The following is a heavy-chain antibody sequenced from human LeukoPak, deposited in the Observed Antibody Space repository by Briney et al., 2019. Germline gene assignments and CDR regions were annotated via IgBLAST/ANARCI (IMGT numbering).Heavy chain of an antibody. CDR1: GFTVSSNS. V-gene: IGHV3-7*01. J-gene: IGHJ5*02. CDR3: ARDIVATMNNWFDP. D-gene: IGHD5-12*01. Sequence: GGSLRLSCAASGFTVSSNSMSWVRQAPGKGLEWVANIKQDGSEKYYVDSVKGRFTISRDNAKNSLYLQMNSLRAEDTAVYYCARDIVATMNNWFDPWGQGTLVTVSS. CDR2: IKQDGSEK.